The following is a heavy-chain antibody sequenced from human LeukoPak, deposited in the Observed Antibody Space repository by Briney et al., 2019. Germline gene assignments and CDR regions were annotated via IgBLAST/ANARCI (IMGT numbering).Heavy chain of an antibody. CDR1: GGSISSYY. V-gene: IGHV4-59*01. Sequence: SETLSLTCTVSGGSISSYYWSWIRQPPGRGLEWIGYIYYSGSTNYNPSLKSRVTISVDTSKNQFSLKLSSVTAADTAVYYCASGCDARNFPFHRWGQGSMVTVSS. CDR2: IYYSGST. J-gene: IGHJ1*01. D-gene: IGHD2/OR15-2a*01. CDR3: ASGCDARNFPFHR.